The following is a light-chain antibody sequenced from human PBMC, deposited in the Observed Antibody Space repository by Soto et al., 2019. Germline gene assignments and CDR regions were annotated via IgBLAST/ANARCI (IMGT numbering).Light chain of an antibody. V-gene: IGKV1-39*01. CDR1: QGIISY. CDR2: AAS. CDR3: QKSYSTPQK. J-gene: IGKJ1*01. Sequence: DIQMTHSPSSLSASVLYIVTITFRASQGIISYLNWYQRKPGKAPKLLIFAASNLQSGVPSRFSGSGSGTDFTLTISSLQPEDFATYYCQKSYSTPQKFGQGTKVDIK.